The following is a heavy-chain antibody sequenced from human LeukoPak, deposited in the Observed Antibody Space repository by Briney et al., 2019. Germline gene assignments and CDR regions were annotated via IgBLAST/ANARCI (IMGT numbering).Heavy chain of an antibody. CDR2: IKQDGSEK. CDR3: AREVRGVIIYAFDI. V-gene: IGHV3-7*01. D-gene: IGHD3-10*01. J-gene: IGHJ3*02. CDR1: GFTFSSYW. Sequence: PGGSLRLSCAASGFTFSSYWMSWVCQAPGKGLEWVANIKQDGSEKYYVDSVKGRFTISGDNAKNSLYLQMNSLRAEDTAVYYCAREVRGVIIYAFDIWGQGTMVTVSS.